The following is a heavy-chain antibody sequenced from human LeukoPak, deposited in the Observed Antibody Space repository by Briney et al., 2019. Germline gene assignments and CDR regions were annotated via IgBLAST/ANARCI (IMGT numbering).Heavy chain of an antibody. CDR1: GGSISSYY. V-gene: IGHV4-59*01. CDR2: IYYSGST. J-gene: IGHJ6*04. D-gene: IGHD2-15*01. Sequence: SETLSLTCTVSGGSISSYYWSWIRQPPGKGLEWIGYIYYSGSTNYNPSLKSRVTISVDTSKNQFSLKLSSVTAADTAVYYCARGGPRYWSGWSLDVWGKGTTVTVSS. CDR3: ARGGPRYWSGWSLDV.